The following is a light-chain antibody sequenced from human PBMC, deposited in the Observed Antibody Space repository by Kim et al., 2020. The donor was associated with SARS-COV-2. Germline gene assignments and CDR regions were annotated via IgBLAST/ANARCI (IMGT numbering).Light chain of an antibody. Sequence: GQSVTIPRTGTSSDVGGYNYVSWYQQHPGKAPKLMIYDVSKRPSGVPDRFSGSKSGNTASLTISGLQAEDEADYYCCSYAGSYGVVFGGGTQLTVL. J-gene: IGLJ2*01. CDR3: CSYAGSYGVV. CDR2: DVS. CDR1: SSDVGGYNY. V-gene: IGLV2-11*01.